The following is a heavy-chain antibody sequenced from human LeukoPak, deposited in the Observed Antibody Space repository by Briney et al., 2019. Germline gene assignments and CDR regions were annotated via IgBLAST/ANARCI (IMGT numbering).Heavy chain of an antibody. J-gene: IGHJ4*02. D-gene: IGHD3-3*01. V-gene: IGHV4-31*03. CDR1: GGSISSGGYY. Sequence: SETLSLTCTVSGGSISSGGYYWSWIRQHPGKGLEWIGYIYYSGSTYYNPSLKSRVTISVDTSKNQFSLKLSSVTAADTAVYYCATKLRFLEWSIPADYWSQGSLVTVSS. CDR3: ATKLRFLEWSIPADY. CDR2: IYYSGST.